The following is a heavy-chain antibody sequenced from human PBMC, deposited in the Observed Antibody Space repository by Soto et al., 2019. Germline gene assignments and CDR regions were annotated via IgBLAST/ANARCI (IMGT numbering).Heavy chain of an antibody. V-gene: IGHV6-1*01. Sequence: SQTLSLTCAISGDSVSSNSAAWNWIRRSPSRGLEWLGRTYYRSKWYNEYAVSVKSRIAINPDTSKNQFSLQLNSVTPEDTAVYYCARTSGHFDSWGQGTLVIVSS. CDR1: GDSVSSNSAA. J-gene: IGHJ4*02. CDR2: TYYRSKWYN. CDR3: ARTSGHFDS. D-gene: IGHD6-19*01.